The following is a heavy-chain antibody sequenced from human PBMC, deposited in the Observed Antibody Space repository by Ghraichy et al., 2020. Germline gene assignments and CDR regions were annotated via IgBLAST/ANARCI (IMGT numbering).Heavy chain of an antibody. CDR3: ARDLGYCRSNTCNRGGMDV. J-gene: IGHJ6*02. Sequence: TLSLTCTVSGGSISSGGYYWSWVRQHPDKGLEWIGYISYSGSTSYNPSLKSRVTISEDTSNNQFSLKLSSVTAADTAIYYCARDLGYCRSNTCNRGGMDVWGQGTTVTVSS. V-gene: IGHV4-31*03. D-gene: IGHD2-2*01. CDR1: GGSISSGGYY. CDR2: ISYSGST.